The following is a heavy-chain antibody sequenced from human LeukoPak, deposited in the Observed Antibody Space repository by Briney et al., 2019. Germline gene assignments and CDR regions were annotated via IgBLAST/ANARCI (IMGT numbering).Heavy chain of an antibody. D-gene: IGHD2-15*01. CDR2: ISSSSSYI. J-gene: IGHJ4*02. CDR1: GFTFSSYS. V-gene: IGHV3-21*01. CDR3: ARGNVVVVAATGYY. Sequence: GGSLRLSCAASGFTFSSYSMNWVRQAPGKGLEWVSSISSSSSYIYYADSVKGRFTISRDNAKNSLYLQMNSLRAEDTAVYYCARGNVVVVAATGYYWGQGTLVTVSS.